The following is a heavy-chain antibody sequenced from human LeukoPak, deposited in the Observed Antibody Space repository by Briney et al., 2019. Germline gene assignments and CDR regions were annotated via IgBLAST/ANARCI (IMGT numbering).Heavy chain of an antibody. D-gene: IGHD3-22*01. CDR1: GFTFSSYA. Sequence: GGSLRLSCAASGFTFSSYAMSWVRQAPGKGLEWVSAISGSGGSTYYADSVKGRFTISRDNSKNTLYLQMNSLRAEDTAVYYCAKEERYYYDSSGYYYTYWGQGTLVTVSS. CDR3: AKEERYYYDSSGYYYTY. V-gene: IGHV3-23*01. J-gene: IGHJ4*02. CDR2: ISGSGGST.